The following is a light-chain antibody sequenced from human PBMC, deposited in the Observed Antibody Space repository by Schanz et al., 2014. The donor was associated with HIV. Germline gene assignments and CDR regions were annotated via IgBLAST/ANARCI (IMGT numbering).Light chain of an antibody. CDR3: CSYTTTSTYV. CDR2: AVN. Sequence: QSALTQPPSASGSPGQSVAISCTGASSDIGVSWYQQYPGNAPKLMIFAVNRRTLGVPDRFSGAKSGNTASLTISGLQAEDEADYSCCSYTTTSTYVFGAGTKLTVL. J-gene: IGLJ1*01. V-gene: IGLV2-18*02. CDR1: SSDIG.